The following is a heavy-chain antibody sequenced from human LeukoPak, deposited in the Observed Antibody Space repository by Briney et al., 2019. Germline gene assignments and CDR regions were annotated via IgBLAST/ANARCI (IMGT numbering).Heavy chain of an antibody. CDR3: ARGLRYFDWLGY. Sequence: SETLSLTCTVSGGSISSSSYYWGWIRQPPGKGLEWIGSIYYSGSTYYNPSLKSRVTISVDTSKNQFSLKLSSVTAADTAVYYCARGLRYFDWLGYWGQGTLVTVSS. D-gene: IGHD3-9*01. CDR2: IYYSGST. J-gene: IGHJ4*02. CDR1: GGSISSSSYY. V-gene: IGHV4-39*07.